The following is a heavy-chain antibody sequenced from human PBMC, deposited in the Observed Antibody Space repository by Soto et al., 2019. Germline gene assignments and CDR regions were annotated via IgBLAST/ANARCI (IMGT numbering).Heavy chain of an antibody. CDR1: GYTFTSYY. V-gene: IGHV1-46*01. CDR2: INPSGGST. J-gene: IGHJ5*02. Sequence: AASVKVSCKASGYTFTSYYMHWVRQAPGQGLEWMGIINPSGGSTSYAQKFQGRVTMTRDTSTSAVYMELSSLRSEDTAVYYCARDLWNYDFWSGYSPHWFDPWGQGTLVTVSS. CDR3: ARDLWNYDFWSGYSPHWFDP. D-gene: IGHD3-3*01.